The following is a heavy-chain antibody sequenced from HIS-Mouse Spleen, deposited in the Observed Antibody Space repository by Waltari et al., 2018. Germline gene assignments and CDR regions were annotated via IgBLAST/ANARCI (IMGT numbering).Heavy chain of an antibody. CDR3: ARHRLPSSSWYPPYYYYYGMDV. Sequence: QLQLQESGPGLVKPSETLSLTCTVPGGSISSSSYSWGWIRQPPGKGPEGIGSIYYSGSTYYNPSLKSRVTISVDTSKNQFSLKLSSVTAADTAVYYCARHRLPSSSWYPPYYYYYGMDVWGQGTTVTVSS. J-gene: IGHJ6*02. V-gene: IGHV4-39*01. D-gene: IGHD6-13*01. CDR2: IYYSGST. CDR1: GGSISSSSYS.